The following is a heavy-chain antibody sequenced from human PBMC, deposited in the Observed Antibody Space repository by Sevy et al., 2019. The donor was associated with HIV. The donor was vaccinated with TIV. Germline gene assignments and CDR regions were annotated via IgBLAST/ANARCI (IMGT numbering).Heavy chain of an antibody. CDR3: SRDRGPAAISDAFDI. Sequence: ASVKVSCKASGGNLHNCGINWVRQAPGQGLEWMGGLIPIFRTSTYAQNFRGRITFAADEATSTFYLEMSSLRADDTAVYYCSRDRGPAAISDAFDIWGQGTMVTVSS. CDR1: GGNLHNCG. J-gene: IGHJ3*02. D-gene: IGHD2-2*02. CDR2: LIPIFRTS. V-gene: IGHV1-69*13.